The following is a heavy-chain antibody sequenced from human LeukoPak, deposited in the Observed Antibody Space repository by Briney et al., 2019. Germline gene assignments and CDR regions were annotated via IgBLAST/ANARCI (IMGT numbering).Heavy chain of an antibody. CDR2: IYSGGNT. V-gene: IGHV3-66*02. CDR1: GFTVSINY. J-gene: IGHJ4*02. CDR3: ARDVREELPGRY. D-gene: IGHD1-7*01. Sequence: GGSLRLSCAASGFTVSINYMSWVRQAPGKGLEWVSVIYSGGNTYYADSVKGRFTISRDNSKNTLYLQMNSLRAEDTAVYYCARDVREELPGRYWGQGTLVTVSS.